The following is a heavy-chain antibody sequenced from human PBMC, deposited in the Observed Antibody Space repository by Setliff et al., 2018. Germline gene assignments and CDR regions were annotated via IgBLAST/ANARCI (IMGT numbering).Heavy chain of an antibody. V-gene: IGHV4-34*01. CDR3: ARDRQYCSSTSCYTSYFYYYAMDI. J-gene: IGHJ6*02. Sequence: SETLSLTCAVYGGSFNSYYWSWIRQPPGKGLEWIGEINHSGSANYNPSLKSRVTISLDTSTHQVSLKLSSVTAADTAVYYCARDRQYCSSTSCYTSYFYYYAMDIWGQGTTVTVSS. CDR1: GGSFNSYY. CDR2: INHSGSA. D-gene: IGHD2-2*02.